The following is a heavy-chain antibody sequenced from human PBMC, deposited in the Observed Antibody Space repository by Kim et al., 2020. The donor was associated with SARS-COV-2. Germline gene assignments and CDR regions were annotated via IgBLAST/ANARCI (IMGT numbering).Heavy chain of an antibody. V-gene: IGHV3-23*01. CDR3: AKEGPIGEWELLRLIYFDY. D-gene: IGHD1-26*01. Sequence: GGSLRLSCAASGFTFSSYAMSWVRQAPGKGLEWVSAISGSGGSTYYADSVKGRFTISRDNSKNTLYLQMNSLRAEDTAVYYCAKEGPIGEWELLRLIYFDYWGQGTLVTVSS. J-gene: IGHJ4*02. CDR1: GFTFSSYA. CDR2: ISGSGGST.